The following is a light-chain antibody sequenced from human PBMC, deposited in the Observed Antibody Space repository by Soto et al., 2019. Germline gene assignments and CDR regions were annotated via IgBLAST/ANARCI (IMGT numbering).Light chain of an antibody. CDR1: QSVLSASNNKNY. CDR3: QQYLGAPVT. CDR2: WAS. Sequence: DIVMTQSPDSLAVPLGERATIHCWSSQSVLSASNNKNYLAWFQHQPGQPPKLLLYWASTRASGVPDRFSGSGSVTHFTFTISSLQAEDAALYYCQQYLGAPVTFGGGTKVEI. J-gene: IGKJ4*01. V-gene: IGKV4-1*01.